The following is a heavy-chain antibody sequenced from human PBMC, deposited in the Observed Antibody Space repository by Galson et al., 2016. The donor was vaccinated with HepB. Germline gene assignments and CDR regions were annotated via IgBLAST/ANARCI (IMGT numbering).Heavy chain of an antibody. Sequence: SLRLSCAASGFTFSTYGMHWVRQAPGKGLEWVAVIWHDGSNKYCADSVKGRFTISRDSSTLYLQMNSLRAEDTAVYYCARDRLASGNHPDYWGQGTLVTVSS. J-gene: IGHJ4*02. V-gene: IGHV3-33*01. CDR1: GFTFSTYG. D-gene: IGHD4-23*01. CDR2: IWHDGSNK. CDR3: ARDRLASGNHPDY.